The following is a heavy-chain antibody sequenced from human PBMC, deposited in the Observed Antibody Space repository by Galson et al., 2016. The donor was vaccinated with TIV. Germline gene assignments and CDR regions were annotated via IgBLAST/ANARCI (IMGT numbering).Heavy chain of an antibody. CDR1: AYSFIDYY. Sequence: SVKVSCKASAYSFIDYYMHWVRQAPGQGLEWMGRINPNSGATNYAQKFQGRVTMTRDTSSSTAYMELSRLRSDDTAIYYCARGVLGVVGATDYWGLGTLVTVAS. CDR3: ARGVLGVVGATDY. D-gene: IGHD1-26*01. CDR2: INPNSGAT. J-gene: IGHJ4*02. V-gene: IGHV1-2*06.